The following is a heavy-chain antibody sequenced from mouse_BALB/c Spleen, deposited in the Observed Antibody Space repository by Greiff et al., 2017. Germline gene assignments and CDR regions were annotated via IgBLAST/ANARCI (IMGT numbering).Heavy chain of an antibody. CDR3: AREGATMSTGFAD. J-gene: IGHJ3*01. CDR2: ISSGGST. D-gene: IGHD2-4*01. CDR1: GFTFSSYA. Sequence: EVQLMESGGGLVKPGGSLKLSCAASGFTFSSYAMSWVRQTPEKRLEWVASISSGGSTYYPDSVKGRFTISRDNARNILYLQMSSLRSEDTAMYYCAREGATMSTGFADWGQGTLVTVSA. V-gene: IGHV5-6-5*01.